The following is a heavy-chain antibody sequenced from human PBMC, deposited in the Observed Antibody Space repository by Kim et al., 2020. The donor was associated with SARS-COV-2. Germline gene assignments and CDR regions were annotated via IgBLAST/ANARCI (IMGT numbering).Heavy chain of an antibody. Sequence: VKGRSTNSRDNTKNTLYLQMNSLRAEDTAVYYCAKDRITIFGVVIPTSDYWGQGTLVTVSS. V-gene: IGHV3-23*01. J-gene: IGHJ4*02. CDR3: AKDRITIFGVVIPTSDY. D-gene: IGHD3-3*01.